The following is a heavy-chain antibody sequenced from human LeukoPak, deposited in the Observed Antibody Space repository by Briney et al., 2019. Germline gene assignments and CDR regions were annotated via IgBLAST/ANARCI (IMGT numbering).Heavy chain of an antibody. J-gene: IGHJ4*02. CDR1: GFTFSSYW. V-gene: IGHV3-7*01. Sequence: GGSLRLSCAASGFTFSSYWMSWVRQVPGKGLEWVANIKQDGSEKYYVDSVKGRFTISRDNAKNSLDLQMNSLRVEDTGIYYCVKVAKYYYGSETYYFFEHWGQGTPVTASS. D-gene: IGHD3-10*01. CDR2: IKQDGSEK. CDR3: VKVAKYYYGSETYYFFEH.